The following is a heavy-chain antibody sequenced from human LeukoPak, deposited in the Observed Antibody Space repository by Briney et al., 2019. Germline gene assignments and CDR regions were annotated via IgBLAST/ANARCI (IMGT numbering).Heavy chain of an antibody. Sequence: GASVKVSCKASGYTFTSYAMHWVRQAPGQRLEWMGWINAGNGNTKYSQKFQGRVTITRDTSASTAYMELSSLRSEDTAVYYCAKGYCTNGVCYPLEPNWFDPWGQGTLVTVSS. CDR2: INAGNGNT. CDR1: GYTFTSYA. J-gene: IGHJ5*02. D-gene: IGHD2-8*01. V-gene: IGHV1-3*01. CDR3: AKGYCTNGVCYPLEPNWFDP.